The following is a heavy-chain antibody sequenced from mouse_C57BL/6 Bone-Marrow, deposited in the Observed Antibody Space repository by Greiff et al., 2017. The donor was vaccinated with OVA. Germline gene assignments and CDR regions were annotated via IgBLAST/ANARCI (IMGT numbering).Heavy chain of an antibody. CDR2: ISGGGGNT. CDR1: GFTFSSYT. Sequence: EVKLVESGGGLVKPGGSLKLSCAASGFTFSSYTMSWVRQTPEKRLEWVATISGGGGNTYYPDSVKGRFTISRDNATNTLYLQMSSLRSEDTALYYCARRDDGYRYWYFDVWGTGTTVTVSS. J-gene: IGHJ1*03. V-gene: IGHV5-9*01. D-gene: IGHD2-3*01. CDR3: ARRDDGYRYWYFDV.